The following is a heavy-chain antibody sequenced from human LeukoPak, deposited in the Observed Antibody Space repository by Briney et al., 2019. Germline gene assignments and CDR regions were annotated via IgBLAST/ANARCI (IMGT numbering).Heavy chain of an antibody. CDR1: GFTFSSYA. Sequence: PGGSLRPSCAASGFTFSSYAMSWVRQAPGKGLEWVSTISGSGGSTYYADSVKGRFTISRDNSKNTLYLQMNSLRAEDTAVYYCAKPAGSGSYPADYWGQGTLVTASS. CDR3: AKPAGSGSYPADY. V-gene: IGHV3-23*01. J-gene: IGHJ4*02. D-gene: IGHD3-10*01. CDR2: ISGSGGST.